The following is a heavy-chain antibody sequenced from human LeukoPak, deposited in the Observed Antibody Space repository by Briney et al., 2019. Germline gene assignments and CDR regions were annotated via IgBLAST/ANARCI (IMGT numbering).Heavy chain of an antibody. Sequence: SETLSLTCTVSGGSISSYYWSWLRQPPGKGLEWIGYIYYSGSTNYNPSLKSRVTMLVDTSKNQFSLKLSSVTAADTAVYYCARDPDGDYVKDYWGQGTLVTVSS. V-gene: IGHV4-59*12. CDR2: IYYSGST. CDR1: GGSISSYY. J-gene: IGHJ4*02. CDR3: ARDPDGDYVKDY. D-gene: IGHD4-17*01.